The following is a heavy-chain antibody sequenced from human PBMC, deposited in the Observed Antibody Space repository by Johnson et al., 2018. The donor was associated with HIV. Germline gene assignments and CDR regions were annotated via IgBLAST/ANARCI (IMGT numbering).Heavy chain of an antibody. Sequence: VQLVESGGGLVQPGRSLRLSCAASGFTFDDYAMHWVRQVPGKGLEWVSGISWNSGSIGYADSVKGRFNISRDNSKNTQYLQMNSLRVEDMAVYYCARASGEWDAFDIWGQGTVVTVSS. D-gene: IGHD3-10*01. CDR3: ARASGEWDAFDI. J-gene: IGHJ3*02. CDR1: GFTFDDYA. CDR2: ISWNSGSI. V-gene: IGHV3-9*03.